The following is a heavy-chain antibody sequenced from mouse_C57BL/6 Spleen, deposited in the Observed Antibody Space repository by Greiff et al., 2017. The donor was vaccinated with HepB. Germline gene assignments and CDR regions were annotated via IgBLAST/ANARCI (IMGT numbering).Heavy chain of an antibody. D-gene: IGHD1-1*01. CDR3: ARDDGSPYFDY. Sequence: QVQLQQSGAELVKPGASVKLSCKASGYTFTSYWMHWVKQRPGQGLEWIGMIHPNSGSTNYNEKFKSKATLTVDKSSSTAYMQLSSLTSEDSAVYYCARDDGSPYFDYWGQGTTLTVSS. V-gene: IGHV1-64*01. J-gene: IGHJ2*01. CDR1: GYTFTSYW. CDR2: IHPNSGST.